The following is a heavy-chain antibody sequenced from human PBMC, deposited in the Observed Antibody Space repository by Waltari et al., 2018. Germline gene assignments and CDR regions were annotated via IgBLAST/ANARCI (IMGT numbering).Heavy chain of an antibody. V-gene: IGHV4-61*09. D-gene: IGHD3-10*01. CDR2: IYNSGGP. J-gene: IGHJ4*02. CDR1: GGSISSGHYY. CDR3: ARGAVRGRLFLDS. Sequence: QVQLQESGPGLVKSSQTLSLTCTVSGGSISSGHYYWTWIRQPAGKGLEWVGHIYNSGGPDYHPSLKSRLTMSLDTSNNQVTLTLTAVTAADTALYFCARGAVRGRLFLDSWGQGTPVTVSS.